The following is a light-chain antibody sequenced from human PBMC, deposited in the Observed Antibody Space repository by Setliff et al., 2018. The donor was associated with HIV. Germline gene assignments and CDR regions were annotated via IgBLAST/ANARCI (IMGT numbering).Light chain of an antibody. CDR3: SSYTFSSTPYV. J-gene: IGLJ1*01. CDR1: SSDVGGSNY. Sequence: QSVLTQPASVSGSPGQSITISCTGTSSDVGGSNYVSWYQQHPGKAPKLMIYEVSNRPSWVSNRFSGSKSGNTASLTISGLPAEDEADYYCSSYTFSSTPYVFGTGTKVTVL. V-gene: IGLV2-14*01. CDR2: EVS.